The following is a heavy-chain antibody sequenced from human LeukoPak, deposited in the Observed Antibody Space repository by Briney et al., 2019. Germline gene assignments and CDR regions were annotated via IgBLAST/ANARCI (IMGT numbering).Heavy chain of an antibody. J-gene: IGHJ4*02. Sequence: ASVKVSCKASGYTFTNNYLHWVRQAPGQGLEWMGMIYPKDGSTSYAQNFQGRVTVTRDTSTTTVHMELRGLRSEDTAVYYCARDQEGFDYWGQGTVVTVSS. V-gene: IGHV1-46*01. CDR3: ARDQEGFDY. CDR2: IYPKDGST. CDR1: GYTFTNNY.